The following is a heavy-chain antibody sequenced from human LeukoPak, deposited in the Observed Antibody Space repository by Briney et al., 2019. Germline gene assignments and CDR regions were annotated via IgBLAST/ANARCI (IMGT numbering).Heavy chain of an antibody. Sequence: PGGSLRLSCAASGFTFSSYAMSWVRQAPGKGLEWVSAISGSGGSTYYADSVKGRFTISRDNSKNTLYLQMNSLRAEDAAVYYCAKDLRYFDWSTGGYMDVWGKGTTVTVSS. CDR1: GFTFSSYA. V-gene: IGHV3-23*01. J-gene: IGHJ6*03. D-gene: IGHD3-9*01. CDR2: ISGSGGST. CDR3: AKDLRYFDWSTGGYMDV.